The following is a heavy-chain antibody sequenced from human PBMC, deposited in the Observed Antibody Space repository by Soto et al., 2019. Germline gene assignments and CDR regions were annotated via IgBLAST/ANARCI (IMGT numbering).Heavy chain of an antibody. V-gene: IGHV4-31*03. J-gene: IGHJ6*02. Sequence: QVHLQESGPGLVKPSQTLSLTCIVSGGSIRSGGYFWSWIRQHPGKGLEWIGNIYYNSGSTYYTPSLKRRVYISVDASKNQFYLDLRSVTAVDTAVYVCTRDKPLPYNSNSGKRYYGMDVWGQGTTVIVS. CDR3: TRDKPLPYNSNSGKRYYGMDV. CDR2: IYYNSGST. CDR1: GGSIRSGGYF. D-gene: IGHD1-20*01.